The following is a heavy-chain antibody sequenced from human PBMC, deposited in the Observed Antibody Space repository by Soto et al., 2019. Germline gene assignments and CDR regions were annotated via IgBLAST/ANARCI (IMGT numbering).Heavy chain of an antibody. CDR3: VRPGAGNDAFDI. D-gene: IGHD6-19*01. J-gene: IGHJ3*02. V-gene: IGHV1-2*02. Sequence: ASVKVSCKASGYTFTGYYMHWVRQAPGQGLEWMGWINPNSGGTNYAQKFQGRVTMTRDTSISTAYMELSRLRSDDTAVYYCVRPGAGNDAFDIWGQGTMVTVSS. CDR2: INPNSGGT. CDR1: GYTFTGYY.